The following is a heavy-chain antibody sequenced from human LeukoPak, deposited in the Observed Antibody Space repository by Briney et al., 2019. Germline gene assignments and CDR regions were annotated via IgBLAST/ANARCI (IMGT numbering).Heavy chain of an antibody. J-gene: IGHJ6*02. V-gene: IGHV3-30*03. Sequence: GGSLRLSCAASGFTFSSYGMHWVRKSPGRGLEWVAFLSFDGSNEFYADSLKGRFTISRDNSKDTLYLQMDSLRAEDTALYYCAREEHDYVWGSYRYYYYYGIDVWGQGTTVTVSS. CDR2: LSFDGSNE. CDR1: GFTFSSYG. CDR3: AREEHDYVWGSYRYYYYYGIDV. D-gene: IGHD3-16*02.